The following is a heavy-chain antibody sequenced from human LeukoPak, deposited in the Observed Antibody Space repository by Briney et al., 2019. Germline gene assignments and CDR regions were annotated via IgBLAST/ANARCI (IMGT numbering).Heavy chain of an antibody. J-gene: IGHJ4*02. CDR3: AKGSPYHLDY. CDR1: GFTFSNYG. V-gene: IGHV3-30*02. D-gene: IGHD1-14*01. Sequence: GGSLRLSCVASGFTFSNYGMHWVRQAPGKGLEWVAFIRYDGSTEFYTDSVKGRFTFSRDNSKKMLFLQMNSLRVEDTAMYYCAKGSPYHLDYWGQGTLVTVSS. CDR2: IRYDGSTE.